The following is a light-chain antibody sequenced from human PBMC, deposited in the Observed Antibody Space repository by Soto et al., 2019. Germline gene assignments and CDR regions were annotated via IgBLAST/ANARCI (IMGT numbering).Light chain of an antibody. CDR2: EVS. CDR3: PSSAGNYCSVSV. J-gene: IGLJ1*01. V-gene: IGLV2-8*01. CDR1: SSDVGAYNY. Sequence: QSALTQPPSASGSPGQSVTISCTGTSSDVGAYNYVSWYQQLPGKAPKLIIYEVSKRPSGVPDRFSGSKSGNTASLTVSGLQAEDYADYYCPSSAGNYCSVSVFGPGPKVTVL.